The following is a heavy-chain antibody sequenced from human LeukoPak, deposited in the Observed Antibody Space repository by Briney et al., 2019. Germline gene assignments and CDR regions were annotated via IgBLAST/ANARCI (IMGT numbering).Heavy chain of an antibody. CDR3: AYSGSYYNPPFQY. V-gene: IGHV5-51*01. CDR2: IHTGNSDS. J-gene: IGHJ4*02. Sequence: GESLKISCKGSGYFVTHHWIGWVRQMPGKGLEWMAIIHTGNSDSKYSPSFQGQVTMSVDKSISTAYLQWSSLKASDTAMYYCAYSGSYYNPPFQYWGQGTLVTVSS. CDR1: GYFVTHHW. D-gene: IGHD3-10*01.